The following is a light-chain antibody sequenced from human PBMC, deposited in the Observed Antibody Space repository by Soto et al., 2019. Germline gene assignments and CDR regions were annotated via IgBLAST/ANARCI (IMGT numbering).Light chain of an antibody. J-gene: IGLJ1*01. Sequence: QSALTQPSSVSGSPGQWITISCTGTTSDVGGYNYVSWYQQHPGKDPKLMIYDVTNRPPGVSNRFSGSKSGNTSSLTISGLQAEDAADYYCSSYNSSRNRVFGTGTKLTVL. CDR2: DVT. CDR1: TSDVGGYNY. V-gene: IGLV2-14*01. CDR3: SSYNSSRNRV.